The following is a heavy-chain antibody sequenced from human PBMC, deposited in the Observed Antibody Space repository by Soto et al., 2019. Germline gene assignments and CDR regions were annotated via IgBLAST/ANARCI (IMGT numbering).Heavy chain of an antibody. CDR1: GYTCTSYG. D-gene: IGHD6-6*01. Sequence: QVQLVQSGADVKKPGASVKVSCKASGYTCTSYGISWVRHAPGPGLEWRGWISAYNGNTNYAQKLQGRVNMTTDTSTSTAYMELRSLRSDDTAVYDGARAAGDPRIAARRGWFEPWGQGTLVTV. CDR2: ISAYNGNT. J-gene: IGHJ5*02. V-gene: IGHV1-18*01. CDR3: ARAAGDPRIAARRGWFEP.